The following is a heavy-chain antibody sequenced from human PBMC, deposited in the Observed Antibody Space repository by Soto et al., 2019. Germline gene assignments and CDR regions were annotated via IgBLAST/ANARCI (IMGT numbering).Heavy chain of an antibody. V-gene: IGHV3-72*01. D-gene: IGHD3-22*01. CDR3: ARGRYYYDSSGYLYDAFDI. Sequence: VGSLRLSCAASGFTFSDHYMDWVRQAPGKGLEWVGRTRNKANSYTTEYAASVKGRFTISRDDSKNSLYLQMNSLKTEDTAVYYCARGRYYYDSSGYLYDAFDIWGQGTMVTVSS. CDR1: GFTFSDHY. CDR2: TRNKANSYTT. J-gene: IGHJ3*02.